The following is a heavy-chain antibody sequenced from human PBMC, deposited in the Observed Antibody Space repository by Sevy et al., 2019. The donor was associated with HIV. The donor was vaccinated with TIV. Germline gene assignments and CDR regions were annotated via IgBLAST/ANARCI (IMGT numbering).Heavy chain of an antibody. CDR2: NNPSGRT. V-gene: IGHV4-34*01. CDR1: GGSFSGYY. D-gene: IGHD2-15*01. Sequence: SETLSLTCAVYGGSFSGYYWSWIRQPPGKGLEWIGENNPSGRTNYNPSLKVRVTISVDTSKNQFSLKLSSVTAADTAVYYCARATEILYFFDYWGQGTLVTISS. J-gene: IGHJ4*02. CDR3: ARATEILYFFDY.